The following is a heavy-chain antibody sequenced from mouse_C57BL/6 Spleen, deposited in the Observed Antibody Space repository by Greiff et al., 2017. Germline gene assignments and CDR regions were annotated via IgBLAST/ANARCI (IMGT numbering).Heavy chain of an antibody. Sequence: VKLQQPGAELVKPGASVKMSCKASGYTFTSYWITWVKQRPGQGLEWIGDIYPGSGSTNYNEKFKSKATLTVDTSSSTAYMQLSSLTSEDSAVYYCAREAAWWGYYYSMDYWGQGTSVTVSS. CDR3: AREAAWWGYYYSMDY. J-gene: IGHJ4*01. CDR1: GYTFTSYW. D-gene: IGHD1-1*02. V-gene: IGHV1-55*01. CDR2: IYPGSGST.